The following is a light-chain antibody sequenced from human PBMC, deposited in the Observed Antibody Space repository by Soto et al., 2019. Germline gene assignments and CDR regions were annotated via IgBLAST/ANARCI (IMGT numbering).Light chain of an antibody. V-gene: IGKV4-1*01. CDR1: QSVLYSSNNNNY. Sequence: DIVMTQSPDSLAVSLGERATINCKSSQSVLYSSNNNNYLAWYQQKPEQPPKLLIYWASTRESGVPDRFSGSGSGTDFTLAISSLHAEDVAVYYCQQYYSTPCTFGKGTKLEIK. CDR2: WAS. CDR3: QQYYSTPCT. J-gene: IGKJ2*02.